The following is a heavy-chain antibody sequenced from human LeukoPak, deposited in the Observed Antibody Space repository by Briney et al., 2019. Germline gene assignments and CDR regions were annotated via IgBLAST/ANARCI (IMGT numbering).Heavy chain of an antibody. CDR3: ARGPRRYYYDSSGYYYFAH. V-gene: IGHV1-18*01. J-gene: IGHJ4*02. Sequence: GASVTVSCTASGYTFTSYGISWVRQAPGQGLEWMGWISAYNGNTNYAQKLQGRVTMTTDTSTSTAYMELRSLRSDDTAVYYCARGPRRYYYDSSGYYYFAHWGQGTLVTVSS. CDR1: GYTFTSYG. D-gene: IGHD3-22*01. CDR2: ISAYNGNT.